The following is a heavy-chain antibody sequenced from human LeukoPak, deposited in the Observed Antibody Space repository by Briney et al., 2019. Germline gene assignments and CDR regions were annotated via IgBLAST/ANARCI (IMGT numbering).Heavy chain of an antibody. CDR3: ARDLAAAGSFDP. D-gene: IGHD6-13*01. CDR1: GGSISTFY. CDR2: ISYSGST. V-gene: IGHV4-59*12. J-gene: IGHJ5*02. Sequence: SETLSLTSTVSGGSISTFYWTWIRQPPGRGLEWIGYISYSGSTNYNPSLKSRISMSVDTSKNQLSLKLNSVIAADTAVYYCARDLAAAGSFDPWGQGTLVTVSS.